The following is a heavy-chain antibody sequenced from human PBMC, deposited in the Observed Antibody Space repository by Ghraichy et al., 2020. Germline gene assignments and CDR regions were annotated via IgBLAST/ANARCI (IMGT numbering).Heavy chain of an antibody. D-gene: IGHD3-10*01. J-gene: IGHJ6*02. Sequence: GGSLRLSCAASGFTFSDYYMSWIRQAPGKGLEWVSYISSSGSTIYYADSVKGRFTISRDNAKNSLYLQMNSLRAEDTAVYYCARTVIGKDELLWFGELYNNYYGMDVWGQGTTVTVSS. CDR3: ARTVIGKDELLWFGELYNNYYGMDV. CDR1: GFTFSDYY. V-gene: IGHV3-11*01. CDR2: ISSSGSTI.